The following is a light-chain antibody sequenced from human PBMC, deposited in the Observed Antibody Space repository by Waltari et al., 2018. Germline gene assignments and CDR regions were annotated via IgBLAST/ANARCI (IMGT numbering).Light chain of an antibody. CDR2: EVS. CDR1: SSDVGSYNV. CDR3: CSYADSTTLV. J-gene: IGLJ2*01. Sequence: QSALTQPASVSGSPGQSITISCTGTSSDVGSYNVVSWYQQHPGKAPKVMIYEVSKRPSGVSNRFSGSKSGNTASLTISGLQAEDEADYYCCSYADSTTLVFGGGTKLTVL. V-gene: IGLV2-23*02.